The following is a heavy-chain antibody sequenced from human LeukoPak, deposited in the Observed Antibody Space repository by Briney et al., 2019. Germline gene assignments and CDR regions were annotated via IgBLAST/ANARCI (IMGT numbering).Heavy chain of an antibody. D-gene: IGHD5/OR15-5a*01. CDR3: ATLVSTRYYFDY. V-gene: IGHV4-38-2*02. CDR1: GGSISSGYGYY. Sequence: KPSETLSLTCTVSGGSISSGYGYYWGWIRQPPGKGLEWIGNIYHSGITYYNHFNSSPKSRVTISIDTSKNQFSLRLTSVTAADTAVYFCATLVSTRYYFDYWGQGTLVTVSS. J-gene: IGHJ4*02. CDR2: IYHSGIT.